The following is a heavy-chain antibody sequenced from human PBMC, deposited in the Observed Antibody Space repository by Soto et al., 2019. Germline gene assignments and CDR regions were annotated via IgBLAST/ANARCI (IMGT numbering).Heavy chain of an antibody. V-gene: IGHV3-23*01. Sequence: ARSLRLSCPASGYNFSSYAKSCVRQPPSKGLEWDSRLSRSACLSYYADSQKGRFTISRDYSKNTLYLQMNSLRAENAAVYYCEKAYSITIFGVVITDFDYWGQGTLVTVSS. J-gene: IGHJ4*02. CDR2: LSRSACLS. D-gene: IGHD3-3*01. CDR3: EKAYSITIFGVVITDFDY. CDR1: GYNFSSYA.